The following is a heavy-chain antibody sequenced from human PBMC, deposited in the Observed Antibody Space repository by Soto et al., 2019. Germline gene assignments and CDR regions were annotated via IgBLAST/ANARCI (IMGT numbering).Heavy chain of an antibody. D-gene: IGHD2-15*01. V-gene: IGHV3-21*01. CDR2: ISSGSGYI. CDR1: GFTFSGYS. J-gene: IGHJ6*02. Sequence: EVQLVESGGGLVKPGGSLRLSCATSGFTFSGYSMNWVRQAPGKGLEWVLSISSGSGYIYYADSVKGRFSISRDNAKKSLYQQMNSRKAEDTPLYYCASFWAATGYHNGMDVWVQGTTVTVSS. CDR3: ASFWAATGYHNGMDV.